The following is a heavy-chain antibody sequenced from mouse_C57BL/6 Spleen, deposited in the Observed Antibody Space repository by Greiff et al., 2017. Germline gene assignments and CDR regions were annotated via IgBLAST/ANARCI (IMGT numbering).Heavy chain of an antibody. CDR1: GFTFTDYY. D-gene: IGHD4-1*02. Sequence: EVKLVESGGGLVQPGGSLSLTCAASGFTFTDYYMSWVRQPPGKALEWLGFIRNKANGYTTEYSASVKGRFTISRDNSQSILYLQMNALRAEDSATYYCARSSTGTSYFDYWGQGTTLTVSS. CDR3: ARSSTGTSYFDY. V-gene: IGHV7-3*01. CDR2: IRNKANGYTT. J-gene: IGHJ2*01.